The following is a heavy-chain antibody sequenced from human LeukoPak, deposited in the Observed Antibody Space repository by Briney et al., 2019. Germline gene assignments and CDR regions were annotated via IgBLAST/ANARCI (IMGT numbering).Heavy chain of an antibody. CDR3: ARGSSGWFNYYYYMDV. CDR2: MNPNSGNT. CDR1: GYTFTGYD. D-gene: IGHD6-19*01. J-gene: IGHJ6*03. V-gene: IGHV1-8*01. Sequence: ASVKVSCRASGYTFTGYDINWVRQATGQGLEWMGWMNPNSGNTCYAQKFQGRVTMTRNTSISTAYMELSSLRSEDTAVYYCARGSSGWFNYYYYMDVWGKGTTVTVSS.